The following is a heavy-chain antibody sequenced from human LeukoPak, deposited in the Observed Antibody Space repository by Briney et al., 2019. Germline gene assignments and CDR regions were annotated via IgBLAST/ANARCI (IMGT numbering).Heavy chain of an antibody. CDR1: GFTFSNYW. V-gene: IGHV3-7*03. Sequence: GGSLRLSCEGSGFTFSNYWMGWVRQAPGKGLQWVANIKTDGGEKYYADSVKGRFTISRDNAKNSLYLQMNSLRAEDTALYYCAKGSYCSGGSCYWNWFDPWGQGTLVTVSS. CDR3: AKGSYCSGGSCYWNWFDP. D-gene: IGHD2-15*01. CDR2: IKTDGGEK. J-gene: IGHJ5*02.